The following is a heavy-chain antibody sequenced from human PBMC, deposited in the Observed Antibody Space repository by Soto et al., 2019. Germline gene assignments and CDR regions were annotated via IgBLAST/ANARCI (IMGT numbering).Heavy chain of an antibody. CDR2: ISSNGDNT. D-gene: IGHD6-19*01. CDR1: GFTFSSYA. Sequence: GGSLRLSCSASGFTFSSYAMHWVRQAPGKGLEYVSGISSNGDNTYHADSVEGRFAISRDNSKNTLYLQMCSLRAEDTAVYYCGRIAVAGCLDYWGQGTPVTVSS. CDR3: GRIAVAGCLDY. J-gene: IGHJ4*02. V-gene: IGHV3-64D*06.